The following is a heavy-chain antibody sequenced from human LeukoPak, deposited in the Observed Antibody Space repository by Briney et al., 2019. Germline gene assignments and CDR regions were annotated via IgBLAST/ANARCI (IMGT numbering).Heavy chain of an antibody. CDR2: IYDSVST. CDR1: GDSFSNSY. D-gene: IGHD6-13*01. J-gene: IGHJ4*02. V-gene: IGHV4-59*01. Sequence: PSETLSLICTVSGDSFSNSYWSWIRQPPGKGLEWIAYIYDSVSTNYNPALKSRVTISVDTSKNQLSLNLMSVTAADTAVYYCARGMQQLYHFDSWGRGTLVTVSS. CDR3: ARGMQQLYHFDS.